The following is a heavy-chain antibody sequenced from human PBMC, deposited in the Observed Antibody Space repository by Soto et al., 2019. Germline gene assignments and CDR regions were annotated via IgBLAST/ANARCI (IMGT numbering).Heavy chain of an antibody. J-gene: IGHJ3*02. CDR1: GYTFTRYD. D-gene: IGHD5-18*01. Sequence: ASVKVSCKASGYTFTRYDINWVRQATGQGLEWMGWMNPNSGNTGYAQKFQGRVTMTRNTSISTAYMELSSLRSEDTAVYYCAREGYSYGYAFDIWGQGTMVTVSS. V-gene: IGHV1-8*01. CDR2: MNPNSGNT. CDR3: AREGYSYGYAFDI.